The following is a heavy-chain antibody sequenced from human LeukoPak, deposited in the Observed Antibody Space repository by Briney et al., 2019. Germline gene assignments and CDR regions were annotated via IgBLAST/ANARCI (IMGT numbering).Heavy chain of an antibody. CDR1: GGSISSGGYY. V-gene: IGHV4-30-2*01. CDR2: IYHSGST. CDR3: ARSTWLLDK. Sequence: SETLSLTCTVSGGSISSGGYYWSWIRQPPGQGLEWIGYIYHSGSTYYNPSLKSRVTISVDRSKSQFSLKLSSVTAADTAVYYCARSTWLLDKWGQGTLVTVSS. J-gene: IGHJ4*02. D-gene: IGHD3-22*01.